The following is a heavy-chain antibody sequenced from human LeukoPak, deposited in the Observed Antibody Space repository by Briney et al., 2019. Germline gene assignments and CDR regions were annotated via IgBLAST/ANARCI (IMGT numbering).Heavy chain of an antibody. D-gene: IGHD2-2*01. CDR3: ALVHFYCSSTSCYYWFYP. J-gene: IGHJ5*02. CDR1: GGSISSYY. CDR2: IYTGGST. V-gene: IGHV4-4*07. Sequence: SETLSLTCTVSGGSISSYYWSWIRQPAGKGLGWIGRIYTGGSTNYNPSLKSRVTMSVDTSKNQFSLKLSSVTAADTAVYYCALVHFYCSSTSCYYWFYPWGQGTLVTVSS.